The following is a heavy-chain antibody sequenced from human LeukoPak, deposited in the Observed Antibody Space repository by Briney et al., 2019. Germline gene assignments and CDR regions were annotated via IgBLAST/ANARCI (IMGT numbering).Heavy chain of an antibody. V-gene: IGHV3-21*01. CDR1: EFTFSSYT. CDR2: ISSSSSYI. D-gene: IGHD6-13*01. CDR3: ARDWRNKYSNSWSRGEWYFDL. J-gene: IGHJ2*01. Sequence: GGLRLSCAASEFTFSSYTMDWVRQAPGKGLEWVSSISSSSSYIYYADSVKGRFTISRDNARNSLYLQMNSLTAEDTAVYYCARDWRNKYSNSWSRGEWYFDLWGRGTLVTVSS.